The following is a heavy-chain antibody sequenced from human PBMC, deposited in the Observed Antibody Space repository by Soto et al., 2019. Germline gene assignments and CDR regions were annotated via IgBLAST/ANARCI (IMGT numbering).Heavy chain of an antibody. D-gene: IGHD5-12*01. V-gene: IGHV4-39*01. Sequence: ETLSLTCTVSGGSISSSSYYWGWIRQPPGKGLEWIGSIYYSGSTYYNPSLKSRVTISVDTSKNQFSLKLSSVTAADTAVYYCARSSPRYSGYDFDYWGQGTLVTVSS. CDR2: IYYSGST. CDR1: GGSISSSSYY. CDR3: ARSSPRYSGYDFDY. J-gene: IGHJ4*02.